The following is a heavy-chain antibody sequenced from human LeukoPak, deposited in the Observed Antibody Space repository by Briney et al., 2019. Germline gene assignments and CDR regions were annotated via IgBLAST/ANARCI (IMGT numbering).Heavy chain of an antibody. CDR3: ARGEIVVVWNWFDP. CDR2: IIPIFGTA. V-gene: IGHV1-69*01. J-gene: IGHJ5*02. Sequence: SVKVSCKASGGTFSSYAISWVRQAPGQGLECMGGIIPIFGTANYAQKFQGRVTITADESTSTAYMELNSLRAEDTAVYYCARGEIVVVWNWFDPWGQGTLVTVSS. CDR1: GGTFSSYA. D-gene: IGHD3-22*01.